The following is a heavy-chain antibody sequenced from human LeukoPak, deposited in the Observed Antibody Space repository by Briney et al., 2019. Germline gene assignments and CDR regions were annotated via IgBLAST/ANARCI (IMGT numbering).Heavy chain of an antibody. J-gene: IGHJ3*02. Sequence: SETLSLTCTVSGGSISSYYWSWIRQPPGKGLEWIGYIYYSGSTNYNPSLKSRVTISVDTSKSQFSLKLSSVTAADTAVYYCARGEDASDAFDIWGQGTMVTVSS. V-gene: IGHV4-59*01. CDR1: GGSISSYY. CDR3: ARGEDASDAFDI. CDR2: IYYSGST.